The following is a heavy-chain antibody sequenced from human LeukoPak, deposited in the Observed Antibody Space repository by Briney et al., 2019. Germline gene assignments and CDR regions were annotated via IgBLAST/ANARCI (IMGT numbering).Heavy chain of an antibody. D-gene: IGHD6-13*01. CDR1: GDTVSSHSAA. CDR3: AREAGSSWFFGRFDY. V-gene: IGHV6-1*01. J-gene: IGHJ4*02. Sequence: SQTLSLTCAISGDTVSSHSAAWNWIRQSPARGLEWPGRTYYRAKWYNEYAASVKSRITINPDTSNNQFSLQLNSVTPEDTAVYYCAREAGSSWFFGRFDYWGQGALVTVSS. CDR2: TYYRAKWYN.